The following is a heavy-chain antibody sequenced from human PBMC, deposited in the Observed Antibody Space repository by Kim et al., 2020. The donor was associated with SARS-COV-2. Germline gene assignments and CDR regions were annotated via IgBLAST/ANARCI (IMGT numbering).Heavy chain of an antibody. CDR2: IWYDGSQK. CDR1: GFTFSKSG. Sequence: GGSLRLSCAASGFTFSKSGIHWVRQAPGKGLEWVAVIWYDGSQKYYADSVKGRFTISRDNSKNTVYLQMNSLRAEDTAVYYCAREDLVSKVYGDAFDIWGQGTMVTVAS. CDR3: AREDLVSKVYGDAFDI. J-gene: IGHJ3*02. V-gene: IGHV3-33*01. D-gene: IGHD2-8*01.